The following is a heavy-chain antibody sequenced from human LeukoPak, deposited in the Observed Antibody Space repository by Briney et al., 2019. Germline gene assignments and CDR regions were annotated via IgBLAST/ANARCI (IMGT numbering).Heavy chain of an antibody. CDR2: IYTSGST. D-gene: IGHD3-10*02. J-gene: IGHJ6*02. Sequence: PSETLSLTCTVSGGSISSYYWSWIRQPAGKGLEWIGRIYTSGSTNYNPSLKSRVTMSVDTSKNQFSLKLSSVTAADTAVYYCARARGFGNVRGVITNPLDVDVWGQGTTVTVSS. CDR1: GGSISSYY. CDR3: ARARGFGNVRGVITNPLDVDV. V-gene: IGHV4-4*07.